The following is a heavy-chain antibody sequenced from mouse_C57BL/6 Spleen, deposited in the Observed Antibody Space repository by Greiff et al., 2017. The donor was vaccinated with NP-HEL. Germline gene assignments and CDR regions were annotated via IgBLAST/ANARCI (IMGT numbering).Heavy chain of an antibody. V-gene: IGHV1-55*01. CDR1: GYTFTSYW. D-gene: IGHD2-10*01. Sequence: VKLQEPGAELVKPGASVKMSCKASGYTFTSYWITWVKQRPGQGLEWIGDIYPGSGSTNYNEKFKSKATLTVDTSSSTAYMQLSSLTSEDSAVYYCARKGSYYGNPWFAYWGQGTLVTVSA. CDR3: ARKGSYYGNPWFAY. J-gene: IGHJ3*01. CDR2: IYPGSGST.